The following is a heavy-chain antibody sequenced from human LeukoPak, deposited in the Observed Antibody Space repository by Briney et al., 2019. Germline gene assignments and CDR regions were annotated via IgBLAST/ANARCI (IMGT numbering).Heavy chain of an antibody. D-gene: IGHD3-22*01. J-gene: IGHJ4*02. CDR2: ISSSGSTI. CDR3: ARDNYDSSGYYFD. CDR1: GFTFSSYE. V-gene: IGHV3-48*03. Sequence: GGSLRLSCAATGFTFSSYEMNWVRQAPGKKLEWVSYISSSGSTIYYADSVKGRFTISRDNAKNSLYPQMNSLRAEDTAVYYCARDNYDSSGYYFDWGQGTLVTVSS.